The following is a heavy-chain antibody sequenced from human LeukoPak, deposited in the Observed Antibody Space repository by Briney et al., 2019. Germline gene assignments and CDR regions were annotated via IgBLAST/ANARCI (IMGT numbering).Heavy chain of an antibody. J-gene: IGHJ6*02. CDR1: GFTFSSYG. D-gene: IGHD6-19*01. CDR2: ISYDGSNK. CDR3: AKVSIAVAQSYYYGMDV. Sequence: PGGSLRLSCAASGFTFSSYGMHWLRQAPGKGLEWGAVISYDGSNKYYADSVKGRFTISRDNSKNTLYLQMNSLRAEDTAVYYCAKVSIAVAQSYYYGMDVWGQGTTVTVSS. V-gene: IGHV3-30*18.